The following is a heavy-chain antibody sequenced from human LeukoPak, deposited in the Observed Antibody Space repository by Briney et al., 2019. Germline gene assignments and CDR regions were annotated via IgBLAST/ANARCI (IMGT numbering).Heavy chain of an antibody. CDR3: ARNANPGGYYYYYYMDV. CDR2: IKQDGSEK. D-gene: IGHD6-25*01. V-gene: IGHV3-7*01. CDR1: GFTFSSFW. Sequence: PGGSLRLSCAASGFTFSSFWMTWVRQAPGKGLEWVANIKQDGSEKYYVDSVKGRFTISRDNAKNSLYLQMNSLRAEDTVVYYCARNANPGGYYYYYYMDVWGKGTTVTVSS. J-gene: IGHJ6*03.